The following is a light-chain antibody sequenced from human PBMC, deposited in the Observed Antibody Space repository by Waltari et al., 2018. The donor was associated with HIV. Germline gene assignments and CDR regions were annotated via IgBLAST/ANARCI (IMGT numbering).Light chain of an antibody. CDR2: EVT. CDR3: SSYADRNGSYVV. V-gene: IGLV2-8*01. Sequence: QSALTQPPSASGSPGQSVTISCTGTNSDIGGYNYVSWYQQHPGKAPKLVISEVTKRPSGVPDRFSGSKSDTTASLTVSGLQAEDEADYYCSSYADRNGSYVVFGGGTRLTVL. CDR1: NSDIGGYNY. J-gene: IGLJ2*01.